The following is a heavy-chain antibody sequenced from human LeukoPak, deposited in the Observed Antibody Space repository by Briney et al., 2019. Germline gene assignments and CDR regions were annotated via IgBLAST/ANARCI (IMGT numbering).Heavy chain of an antibody. J-gene: IGHJ6*02. D-gene: IGHD6-13*01. CDR2: ISWNSGSI. Sequence: GGSLRPSCAASGFTFDDYAMHWVRQAPGKGLEWVSGISWNSGSIGYADSVKGRFTISRDNAKNSLYLQMNSLRAEDTALYYCAKDRIAAADALDYYYYYGMDVWGQGTTVTVSS. CDR3: AKDRIAAADALDYYYYYGMDV. CDR1: GFTFDDYA. V-gene: IGHV3-9*01.